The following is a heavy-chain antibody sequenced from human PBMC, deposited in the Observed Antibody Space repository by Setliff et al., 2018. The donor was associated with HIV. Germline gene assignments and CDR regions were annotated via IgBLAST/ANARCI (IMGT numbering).Heavy chain of an antibody. Sequence: SETLSLTCAVYGASFSDYYWSWIRQPPGKGLEWIGEIFHSGSTTYNPSLKSRVTISVDMSMNQFSLNLSSVTAADTAVYYCARLLRSGYSTTWYEGGAAWWFDPWGQGTLVTVSS. J-gene: IGHJ5*02. CDR1: GASFSDYY. CDR2: IFHSGST. CDR3: ARLLRSGYSTTWYEGGAAWWFDP. V-gene: IGHV4-34*12. D-gene: IGHD6-13*01.